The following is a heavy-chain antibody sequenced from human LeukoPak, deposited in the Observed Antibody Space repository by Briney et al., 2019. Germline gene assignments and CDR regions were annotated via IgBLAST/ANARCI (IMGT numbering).Heavy chain of an antibody. CDR1: GFTFSSYG. CDR2: IRYDGSNK. CDR3: AKDHGSLYGDYEDY. Sequence: GGSLRLSCAASGFTFSSYGMHWVRQAPGKGLEWVAFIRYDGSNKYYADSVKGRFTISRDNSKNTLYLQMNSLRAEDTAVYYCAKDHGSLYGDYEDYWGQGTLVTVSS. V-gene: IGHV3-30*02. J-gene: IGHJ4*02. D-gene: IGHD4-17*01.